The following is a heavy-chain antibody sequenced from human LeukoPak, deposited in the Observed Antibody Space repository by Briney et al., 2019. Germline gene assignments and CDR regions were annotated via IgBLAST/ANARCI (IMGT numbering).Heavy chain of an antibody. CDR2: IYGGGST. CDR3: ARDRYTSSSGYYYYYMDV. V-gene: IGHV3-53*01. CDR1: GFTVSSNY. Sequence: GGSLRLSCAASGFTVSSNYMSWVRQAPGKGLEWVSVIYGGGSTFYADSVKGRFTISRDNPKNTLYLQLSSLRAEDTAVYYCARDRYTSSSGYYYYYMDVWGKGTTVTVSS. J-gene: IGHJ6*03. D-gene: IGHD6-6*01.